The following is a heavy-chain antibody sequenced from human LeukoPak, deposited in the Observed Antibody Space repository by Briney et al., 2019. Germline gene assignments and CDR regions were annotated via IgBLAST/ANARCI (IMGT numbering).Heavy chain of an antibody. CDR3: ARHQGYSSSYFDY. CDR2: IYYNGNT. Sequence: PSGTLSLTCTVSGGSISSSKYYWGWIRQPPGKGLEWIGGIYYNGNTNYNPSLKSRVTISVETSKNQFSLKLRSVTAADTAVYYCARHQGYSSSYFDYWGQGTLVTVSS. CDR1: GGSISSSKYY. J-gene: IGHJ4*02. V-gene: IGHV4-39*01. D-gene: IGHD6-13*01.